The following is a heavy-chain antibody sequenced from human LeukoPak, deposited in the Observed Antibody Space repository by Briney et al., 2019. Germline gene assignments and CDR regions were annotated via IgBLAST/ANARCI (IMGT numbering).Heavy chain of an antibody. CDR2: ISSSGSTI. D-gene: IGHD6-13*01. J-gene: IGHJ4*02. Sequence: PGGFLRLSCAASGFTFSDYYMSWIRQAPGKGLEWVSYISSSGSTIYYADSVKGRFTISRDNAKNSLYLQMNSLRAEDTAVYYCARDGGYSSSWYRGHIYFDYWGQGTLVTVSS. V-gene: IGHV3-11*04. CDR3: ARDGGYSSSWYRGHIYFDY. CDR1: GFTFSDYY.